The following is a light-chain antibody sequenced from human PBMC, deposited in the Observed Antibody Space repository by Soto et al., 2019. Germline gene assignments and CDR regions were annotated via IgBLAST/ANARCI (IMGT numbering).Light chain of an antibody. J-gene: IGKJ5*01. CDR2: GAS. Sequence: EKVMTQGPANQSVSPRNRATLSCRTSQSVSSKLAWYQQKPGQAPRLLIYGASTRATGIPARFSGSGSGTEFTLTISSLQSEDFAVYYCQQYNNWPPITFGQGTRLEIK. V-gene: IGKV3-15*01. CDR1: QSVSSK. CDR3: QQYNNWPPIT.